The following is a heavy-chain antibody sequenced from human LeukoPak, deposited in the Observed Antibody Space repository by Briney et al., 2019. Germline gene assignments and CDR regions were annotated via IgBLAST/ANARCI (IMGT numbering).Heavy chain of an antibody. CDR2: ISGGSGST. CDR3: AKHRFESGGYHSTD. V-gene: IGHV3-23*01. J-gene: IGHJ4*02. Sequence: GGSLRLSCAASGFTFSSYGMSWVRQAPGKGLAWVSTISGGSGSTYCADSVKGRFTISRDNSKNTLYLQMNSLRDEDTAVYYCAKHRFESGGYHSTDWGQGTLVTVSS. D-gene: IGHD3-22*01. CDR1: GFTFSSYG.